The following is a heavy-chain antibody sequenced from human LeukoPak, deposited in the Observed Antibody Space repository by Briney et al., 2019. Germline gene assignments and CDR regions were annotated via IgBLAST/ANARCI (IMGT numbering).Heavy chain of an antibody. D-gene: IGHD2/OR15-2a*01. CDR3: AKDGTSYYYIYY. Sequence: PGGSLRLSCAASGFTFSSYWMEWVRQAPGKGLEWLAFIRYDGSNTYYADSVKGRFTVSGDDSKNTLYLQMNSLRGDDTAVYYCAKDGTSYYYIYYWGQGTLVTVSS. CDR1: GFTFSSYW. J-gene: IGHJ4*02. V-gene: IGHV3-30*02. CDR2: IRYDGSNT.